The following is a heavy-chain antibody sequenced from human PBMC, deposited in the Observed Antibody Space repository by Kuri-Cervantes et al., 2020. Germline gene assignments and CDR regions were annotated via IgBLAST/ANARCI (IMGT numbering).Heavy chain of an antibody. Sequence: GESLKISCVVSGFTFSNYGMSWVRQAPGKGLQWVSSIIGSGANTYYPDSVKGRFTISRDNSKNTLYLQMNSLRAEDTAVYYCAKRMTKDIVVVPAAMPVVTYYGMDVWGQGTTVTVSS. CDR2: IIGSGANT. CDR3: AKRMTKDIVVVPAAMPVVTYYGMDV. J-gene: IGHJ6*02. D-gene: IGHD2-2*01. CDR1: GFTFSNYG. V-gene: IGHV3-23*01.